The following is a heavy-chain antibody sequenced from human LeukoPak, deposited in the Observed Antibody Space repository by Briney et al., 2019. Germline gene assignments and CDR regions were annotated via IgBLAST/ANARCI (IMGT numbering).Heavy chain of an antibody. CDR2: ITGSGHYT. J-gene: IGHJ4*02. CDR1: GFTYSSYA. D-gene: IGHD6-13*01. Sequence: GGSLRLSCEASGFTYSSYAMNWVRQAPGKGLEWVSAITGSGHYTYYADSVKGRFTISRDNSKNTLYLQMNSLRAEDTAVYYCATTFGSSWNFDYWGQGTLVTVSS. CDR3: ATTFGSSWNFDY. V-gene: IGHV3-23*01.